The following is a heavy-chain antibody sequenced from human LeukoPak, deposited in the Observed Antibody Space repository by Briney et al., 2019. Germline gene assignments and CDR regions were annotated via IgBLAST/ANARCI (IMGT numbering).Heavy chain of an antibody. Sequence: GGSLRLSCAASGFAFINYGMHWVRQAPGRGLDWVAVISHDGSVKHYTDSVKGRFTISRDNSRNTLYLQMNSLKTEDTAVYFCIRQDCTSTFCYQPQTWGQGTLVTVSS. CDR1: GFAFINYG. J-gene: IGHJ4*02. CDR2: ISHDGSVK. V-gene: IGHV3-30*03. CDR3: IRQDCTSTFCYQPQT. D-gene: IGHD2-2*01.